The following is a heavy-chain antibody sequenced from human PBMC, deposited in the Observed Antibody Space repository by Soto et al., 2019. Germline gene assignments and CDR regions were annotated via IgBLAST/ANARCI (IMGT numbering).Heavy chain of an antibody. CDR3: ARDRNDFWSGYFYNWFDP. CDR2: ISYDGSNK. J-gene: IGHJ5*02. V-gene: IGHV3-30-3*01. CDR1: GFTFSSYA. Sequence: QVQLVESGGGVVQPGRSLRLSCAASGFTFSSYAMHWVRQAPGKRLEWVAVISYDGSNKYYADSVKGRFTISRDNSKNTLYLQMNSLRAEDTAVYYCARDRNDFWSGYFYNWFDPWGQGTLVTVSS. D-gene: IGHD3-3*01.